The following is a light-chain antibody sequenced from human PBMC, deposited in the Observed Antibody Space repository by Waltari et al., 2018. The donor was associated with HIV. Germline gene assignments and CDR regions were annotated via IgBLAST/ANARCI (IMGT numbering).Light chain of an antibody. CDR2: KAS. CDR1: QSICSS. V-gene: IGKV1-5*03. CDR3: QQY. J-gene: IGKJ5*01. Sequence: DIQMTQSPSTLSASVGDSVTITCRASQSICSSLAWYQKKSRKAPKFLIDKASSLESGVPSRFSGSGSGTEFTLTISSLQPDDFATYYCQQYFGQGTRLEIK.